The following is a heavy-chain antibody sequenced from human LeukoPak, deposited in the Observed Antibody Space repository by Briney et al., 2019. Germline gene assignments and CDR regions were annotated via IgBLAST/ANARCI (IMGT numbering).Heavy chain of an antibody. CDR1: GFTFSNYA. D-gene: IGHD1-26*01. CDR2: ITDGGGST. J-gene: IGHJ4*02. V-gene: IGHV3-23*01. Sequence: GGSLRLSCAASGFTFSNYAMSWVRQAPGKGLEWVSGITDGGGSTYYADSVKGRFTISRDNSKSTLYLQMNSLRAEDTAVYYCAKVQWELLSEFDYWGQGTLVTVSS. CDR3: AKVQWELLSEFDY.